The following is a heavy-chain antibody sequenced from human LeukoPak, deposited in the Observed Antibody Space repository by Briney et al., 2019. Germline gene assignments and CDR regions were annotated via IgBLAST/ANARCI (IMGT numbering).Heavy chain of an antibody. Sequence: PGGSLRLSCAASGFTFSSYDMHWVRQAPGKGLGWVSAIGPAGDTYYPSSVKGRFTIFRENAENSLYLQMNRLRAGDTAVYFCAREGTGDDDAFDIWGQGTMVTVSS. CDR1: GFTFSSYD. CDR3: AREGTGDDDAFDI. J-gene: IGHJ3*02. D-gene: IGHD7-27*01. CDR2: IGPAGDT. V-gene: IGHV3-13*01.